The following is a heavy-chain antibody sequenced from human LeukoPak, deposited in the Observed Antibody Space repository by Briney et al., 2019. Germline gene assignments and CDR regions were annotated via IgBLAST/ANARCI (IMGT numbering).Heavy chain of an antibody. CDR1: GYTFTVYY. D-gene: IGHD2-8*02. CDR2: IIPNSGGT. V-gene: IGHV1-2*02. CDR3: ARGVFSGVWLYYYYMDV. Sequence: ASVKVSYKASGYTFTVYYMHWVRQAPGQGLEWMGWIIPNSGGTNYAQKFQGRVTMTRDTSISTAYMELSRLRSDDTAVYYCARGVFSGVWLYYYYMDVWGKGTTVTVSS. J-gene: IGHJ6*03.